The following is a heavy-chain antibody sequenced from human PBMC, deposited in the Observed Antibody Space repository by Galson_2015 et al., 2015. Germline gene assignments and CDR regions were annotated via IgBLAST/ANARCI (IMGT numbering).Heavy chain of an antibody. CDR1: GDSVSSNRGA. CDR2: TYYRSKWYN. J-gene: IGHJ3*02. V-gene: IGHV6-1*01. CDR3: ASTSPYCSSSSCYRNAFDM. Sequence: CAISGDSVSSNRGAWNWIRQSPSRGLEWLGRTYYRSKWYNDYAASVRSRISISPDIFKNQFSLQLNSVTPEDTAVYYCASTSPYCSSSSCYRNAFDMWGQGTMVTVSS. D-gene: IGHD2-2*01.